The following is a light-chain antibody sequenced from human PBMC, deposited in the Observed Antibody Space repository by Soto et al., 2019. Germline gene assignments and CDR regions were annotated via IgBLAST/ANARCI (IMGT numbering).Light chain of an antibody. V-gene: IGKV3-20*01. CDR2: AAS. Sequence: EIVLTQSPGILSLSPGERATLSCRASQSINSNYLAWYQQKPGQAPRLLMYAASSRATGIPDRFSGSGSGTDFTLTISRLEPEDFAVYYCQQYGSSSYTFGQGTKLEIK. CDR3: QQYGSSSYT. J-gene: IGKJ2*01. CDR1: QSINSNY.